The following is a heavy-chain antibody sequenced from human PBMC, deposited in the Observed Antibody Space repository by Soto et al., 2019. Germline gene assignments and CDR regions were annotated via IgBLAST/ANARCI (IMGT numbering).Heavy chain of an antibody. CDR2: ISAYNGNT. CDR3: ARDNAPGDFWSGYSNYYYYMDV. Sequence: NKRRASVKVSCKASGYTFTSYGISWVRQAPGQGLEWMGWISAYNGNTNYAQKLQGRVTMTTDTSTSTAYMELRSLRSDDTAVYYCARDNAPGDFWSGYSNYYYYMDVWGKGTTVTVSS. J-gene: IGHJ6*03. CDR1: GYTFTSYG. D-gene: IGHD3-3*01. V-gene: IGHV1-18*01.